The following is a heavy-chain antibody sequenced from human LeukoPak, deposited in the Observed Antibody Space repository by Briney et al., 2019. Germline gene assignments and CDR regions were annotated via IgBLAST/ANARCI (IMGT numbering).Heavy chain of an antibody. D-gene: IGHD2-8*02. J-gene: IGHJ4*02. CDR1: GYSFSSYW. Sequence: GASLKISCKGSGYSFSSYWISWVRQMPRKGLQWMVRIDPGDSFTKYRPSLEGRVTISADKSLSTVYLQWSSLKASDTAIYYCARDGGGVSSWVSHWGQGTLVTVSS. V-gene: IGHV5-10-1*01. CDR2: IDPGDSFT. CDR3: ARDGGGVSSWVSH.